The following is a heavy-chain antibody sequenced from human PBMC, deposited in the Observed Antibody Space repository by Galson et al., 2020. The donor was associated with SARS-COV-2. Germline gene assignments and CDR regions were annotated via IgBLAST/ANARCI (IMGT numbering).Heavy chain of an antibody. CDR2: IFDNGTT. J-gene: IGHJ3*02. CDR3: ARLGDGLDI. CDR1: GGSIAVYY. V-gene: IGHV4-59*08. Sequence: SETLSLTCEVSGGSIAVYYWTWIRQPPGKGLEWIGHIFDNGTTTYSPSLNSRLTISVDRSKSHLSLRLTSLTVADTATYFCARLGDGLDIGGRGTRVTVS.